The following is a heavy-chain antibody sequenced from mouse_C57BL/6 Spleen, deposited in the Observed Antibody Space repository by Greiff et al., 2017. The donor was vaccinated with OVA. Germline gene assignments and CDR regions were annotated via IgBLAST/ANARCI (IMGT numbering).Heavy chain of an antibody. Sequence: QVQLQQPGAELVKPGASVKLSCKASGYTFTSYWMHWVKQRPGQGLEWIGMIHPNSGSTNYNEKFKSKATLTVDKSSSTAYMQLSSLTSEDSAVYYCARGGEYDYDQAYWGQGTLVTVSA. CDR3: ARGGEYDYDQAY. D-gene: IGHD2-4*01. V-gene: IGHV1-64*01. J-gene: IGHJ3*01. CDR1: GYTFTSYW. CDR2: IHPNSGST.